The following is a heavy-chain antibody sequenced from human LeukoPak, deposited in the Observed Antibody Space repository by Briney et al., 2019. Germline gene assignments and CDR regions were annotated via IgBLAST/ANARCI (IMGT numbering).Heavy chain of an antibody. CDR3: ARDRGERDSSWSLPAHGFDI. D-gene: IGHD6-13*01. V-gene: IGHV1-69*13. Sequence: SVKVSCKASGGTFSSYAISWVRQAPGQGLGWMGGIIPILGTANYAQKFQGRVTITADESTSTANMELSSLRPEDTAMYYCARDRGERDSSWSLPAHGFDIWGQGTMVTVSS. CDR2: IIPILGTA. J-gene: IGHJ3*02. CDR1: GGTFSSYA.